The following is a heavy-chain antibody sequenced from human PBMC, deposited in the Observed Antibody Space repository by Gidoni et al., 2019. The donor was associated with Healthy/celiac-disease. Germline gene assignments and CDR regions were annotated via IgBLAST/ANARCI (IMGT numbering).Heavy chain of an antibody. CDR3: AKDEILGEYYYYGMDV. J-gene: IGHJ6*02. Sequence: EVQLLESGGGLVQPGGSLRLSCAASGFTFSSYAMSWVRLAPGKWLEWFSDIIGSGGSTYYASSVKGRFTISRDNSKNTLYLQMNSLRAEDTAVYYCAKDEILGEYYYYGMDVWGQGTTVTVSS. CDR1: GFTFSSYA. V-gene: IGHV3-23*01. CDR2: IIGSGGST. D-gene: IGHD1-26*01.